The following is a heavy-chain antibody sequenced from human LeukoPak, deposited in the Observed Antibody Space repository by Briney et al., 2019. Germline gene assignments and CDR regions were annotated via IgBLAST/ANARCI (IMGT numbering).Heavy chain of an antibody. CDR2: IRYDGSNK. D-gene: IGHD1-1*01. CDR3: ARWNDLNYYYGMDV. CDR1: GFTFSSYG. V-gene: IGHV3-30*02. Sequence: GGSLRLSCAASGFTFSSYGMHWVRQAPGKGLEWVAFIRYDGSNKYYADSVKGRFTISRDNSKNTLYLQMNSLRAEDTAVYYCARWNDLNYYYGMDVWGQGTTVTVSS. J-gene: IGHJ6*02.